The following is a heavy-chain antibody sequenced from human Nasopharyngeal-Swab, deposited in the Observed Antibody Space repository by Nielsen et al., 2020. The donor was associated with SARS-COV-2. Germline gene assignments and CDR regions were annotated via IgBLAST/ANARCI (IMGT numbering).Heavy chain of an antibody. CDR3: ARADVLLWFGELYPDAFDI. Sequence: GESLKISCAASGFTFSSYGMHWVRQAPGKGLEWVAVISYDGSNKYYADSVKGRFTISRDNAKNSLYLQMNSLRAEDTAVYYCARADVLLWFGELYPDAFDIWGQGTMVTVSS. J-gene: IGHJ3*02. D-gene: IGHD3-10*01. CDR2: ISYDGSNK. CDR1: GFTFSSYG. V-gene: IGHV3-30*03.